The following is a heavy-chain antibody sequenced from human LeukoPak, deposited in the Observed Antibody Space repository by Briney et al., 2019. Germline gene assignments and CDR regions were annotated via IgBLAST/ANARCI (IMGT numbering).Heavy chain of an antibody. CDR3: AKDLCPSRPFDY. CDR1: GFTVSSNY. Sequence: GGSLRLSCAASGFTVSSNYMSWVRQAPGKGLEWVSVIYSGGRTYYADSVKGRFTISRDNSKNTLYLQMNSLRAEDTAVYYCAKDLCPSRPFDYWGQGTLVTVSS. J-gene: IGHJ4*02. V-gene: IGHV3-53*01. CDR2: IYSGGRT.